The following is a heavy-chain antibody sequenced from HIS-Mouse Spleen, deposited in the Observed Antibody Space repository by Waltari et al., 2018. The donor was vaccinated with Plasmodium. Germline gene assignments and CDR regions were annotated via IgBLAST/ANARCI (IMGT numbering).Heavy chain of an antibody. V-gene: IGHV4-34*01. CDR3: ARAYYDFWSGYRFDY. CDR2: INQSGST. D-gene: IGHD3-3*01. J-gene: IGHJ4*02. CDR1: GGSFSGYY. Sequence: QVQLQQWGAGLLKPSETLSLTCAVYGGSFSGYYWSWIRQPPGKGLEWIGEINQSGSTNYNPSLKSRVTISVDTSKNQFSLKLSSVTAADTAVYYCARAYYDFWSGYRFDYWGQGTLVTVSS.